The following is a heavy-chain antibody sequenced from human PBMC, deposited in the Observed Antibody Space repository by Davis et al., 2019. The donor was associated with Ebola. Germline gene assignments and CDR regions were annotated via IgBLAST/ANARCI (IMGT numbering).Heavy chain of an antibody. D-gene: IGHD3-16*01. CDR3: AKSQVGLTHDYVWGMDV. Sequence: GESLKISCAASGFTFSSYSMNWVRQAPGKGLEWVSGISDSGVSTHYADSVKGRFTISRDNSKNTLYLQMNSLRAEDTAVYYCAKSQVGLTHDYVWGMDVWGQGTTVTVSS. V-gene: IGHV3-23*01. CDR2: ISDSGVST. J-gene: IGHJ6*02. CDR1: GFTFSSYS.